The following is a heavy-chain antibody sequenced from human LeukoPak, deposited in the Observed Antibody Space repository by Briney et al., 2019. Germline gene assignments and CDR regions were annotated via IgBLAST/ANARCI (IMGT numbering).Heavy chain of an antibody. CDR3: GRDGSPYCTANSCFSGYYYGMDV. V-gene: IGHV3-11*01. J-gene: IGHJ6*02. Sequence: PGGSLRLSCAVSGFTFSDYDMSWIRQAPGKALEWVSYISSSGSTIYYADSVKGRFTISRDNAKNSLYLQMNSLIAEDTAVYYCGRDGSPYCTANSCFSGYYYGMDVWGQGTTVTVSS. CDR1: GFTFSDYD. CDR2: ISSSGSTI. D-gene: IGHD2-15*01.